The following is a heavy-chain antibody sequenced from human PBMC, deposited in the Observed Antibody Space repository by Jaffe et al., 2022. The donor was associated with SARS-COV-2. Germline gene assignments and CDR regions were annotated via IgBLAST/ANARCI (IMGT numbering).Heavy chain of an antibody. CDR3: ARFSQDKWQINFDS. D-gene: IGHD5-12*01. V-gene: IGHV3-23*01. J-gene: IGHJ4*02. Sequence: EVQLSESGGGLVQPGESLTLSCVGSGFIFSHYAMSWVRQAPGKGLEWVSGISGGRIKTYYADSVRGRFTISRDISKKTLYLQMDGLRADDTAVYYCARFSQDKWQINFDSWGQGTLVTVSS. CDR2: ISGGRIKT. CDR1: GFIFSHYA.